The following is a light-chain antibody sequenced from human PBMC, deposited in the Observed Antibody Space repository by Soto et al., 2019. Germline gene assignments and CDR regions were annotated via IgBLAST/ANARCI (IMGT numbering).Light chain of an antibody. Sequence: QSALTQPASVSGSPGQSITISCTGTSSDVGGYNYVSWYQHHPGKAPKLMIYDVSNRPSGVSDRFSGSESGNTASLTISGLQAEDEADYYCSSYTSSSSRVFGTGTKVTVL. CDR2: DVS. CDR1: SSDVGGYNY. J-gene: IGLJ1*01. CDR3: SSYTSSSSRV. V-gene: IGLV2-14*03.